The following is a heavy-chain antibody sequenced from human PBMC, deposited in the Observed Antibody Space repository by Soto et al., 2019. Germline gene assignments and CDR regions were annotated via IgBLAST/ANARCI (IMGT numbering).Heavy chain of an antibody. V-gene: IGHV4-59*01. CDR1: GGSISGYY. CDR2: IYYSGST. CDR3: ARSDGRY. Sequence: PSETLCLTYTVSGGSISGYYWSWIRQPPGKGLEWIGYIYYSGSTNYNPSLKSRVTISVDTSKNQFSLKLSSVTAADTAVYYCARSDGRYWGQGTLVTVSS. J-gene: IGHJ4*02.